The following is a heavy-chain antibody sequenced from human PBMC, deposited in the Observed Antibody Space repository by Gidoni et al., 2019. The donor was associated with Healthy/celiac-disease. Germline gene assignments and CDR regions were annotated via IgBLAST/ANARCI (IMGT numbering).Heavy chain of an antibody. D-gene: IGHD3-22*01. V-gene: IGHV4-34*01. J-gene: IGHJ3*02. CDR1: GGSFSGYY. CDR2: INHSGST. Sequence: VQLQQWGAGLLKPSETLSLTCAVYGGSFSGYYWSWIRQPPGKGLEWIGEINHSGSTNYNPSLKSRVTISVDTSKNHFSLKLSSVTAADTAVYYCARDTSITMIVVVNANDAFDIWGQGTMVTVSS. CDR3: ARDTSITMIVVVNANDAFDI.